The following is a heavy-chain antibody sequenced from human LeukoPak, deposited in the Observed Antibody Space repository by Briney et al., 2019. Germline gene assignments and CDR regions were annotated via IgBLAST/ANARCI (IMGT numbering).Heavy chain of an antibody. CDR2: ISGRGGST. Sequence: GGSLRLSCAASGFTFSSYAMSWVRQAPGKGLEWVSSISGRGGSTYYADSVKGRFTISRDNSKNTLYLQMNGLRAEDTAVYYCAKDFWSDYYSGYFDYWGQGTLVTVSS. CDR3: AKDFWSDYYSGYFDY. V-gene: IGHV3-23*01. D-gene: IGHD3-3*01. J-gene: IGHJ4*02. CDR1: GFTFSSYA.